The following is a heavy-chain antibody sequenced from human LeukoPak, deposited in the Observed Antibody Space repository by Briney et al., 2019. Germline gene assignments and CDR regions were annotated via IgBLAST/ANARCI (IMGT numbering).Heavy chain of an antibody. Sequence: GGSLRLSCAASGFTFSSYEMNWVRQAPGKGLEWVSYISSSGSTIYYADSVKGRFTISRDNAKNSLYLQMNSLRAEDTAVYYCASHSSGYYDRWSIDYWGQGTLVTVSS. CDR2: ISSSGSTI. CDR1: GFTFSSYE. V-gene: IGHV3-48*03. J-gene: IGHJ4*02. CDR3: ASHSSGYYDRWSIDY. D-gene: IGHD3-22*01.